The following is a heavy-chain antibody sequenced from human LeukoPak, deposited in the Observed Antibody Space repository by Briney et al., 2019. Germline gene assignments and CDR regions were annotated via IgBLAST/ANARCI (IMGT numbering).Heavy chain of an antibody. CDR3: ARGGRIYDFWSGYPNY. CDR1: GFTFSSYA. CDR2: IPYDGSNK. Sequence: GGSLRLSCAASGFTFSSYAMHWVRQAPGKGLEWVAVIPYDGSNKYYADSVKGRFTISRDNSKNTLYLQMDSLRAEDTAVYYCARGGRIYDFWSGYPNYWGQGTLVTVSS. V-gene: IGHV3-30-3*01. D-gene: IGHD3-3*01. J-gene: IGHJ4*02.